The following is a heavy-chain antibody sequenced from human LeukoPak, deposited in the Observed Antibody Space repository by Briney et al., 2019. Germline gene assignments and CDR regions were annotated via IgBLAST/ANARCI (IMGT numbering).Heavy chain of an antibody. Sequence: PGGSLRLSCAASGFTVSSNYMSWVRQAPGKGLEWVSVIYSGGSTYYADSVKGRFTISRDNSKNTLYLQMNSLRAEDTAVYYCARDSTYYDFWSGYYRDYYGMDVRGQGTTVTVSS. CDR1: GFTVSSNY. J-gene: IGHJ6*02. V-gene: IGHV3-53*01. CDR2: IYSGGST. D-gene: IGHD3-3*01. CDR3: ARDSTYYDFWSGYYRDYYGMDV.